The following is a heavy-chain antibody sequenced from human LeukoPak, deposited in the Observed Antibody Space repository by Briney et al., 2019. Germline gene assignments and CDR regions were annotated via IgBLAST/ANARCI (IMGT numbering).Heavy chain of an antibody. D-gene: IGHD3-10*01. CDR1: GGSISSYY. Sequence: SETLSLTCTVSGGSISSYYWSWIRQPPGKGLEWIGYIYYSGSTNYNPSLKSRVTISVDTSKNQFSLKLSSVTAAVTAVYYCARHGYYYGSGDEDWGQGTLVTVSS. CDR2: IYYSGST. V-gene: IGHV4-59*08. CDR3: ARHGYYYGSGDED. J-gene: IGHJ4*02.